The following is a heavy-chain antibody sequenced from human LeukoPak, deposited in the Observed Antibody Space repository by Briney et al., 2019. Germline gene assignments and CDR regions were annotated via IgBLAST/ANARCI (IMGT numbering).Heavy chain of an antibody. J-gene: IGHJ4*02. CDR1: GFTFDVYD. Sequence: GGSLRLSCAASGFTFDVYDMTWVRQAPGKGLEWVSGINWNGGRTGYADSVKGRFTISRDNAKNSLYLQMNTLRAEDTAFYYCARLAYSGSSYVDYWGQGTLVTVSS. CDR3: ARLAYSGSSYVDY. D-gene: IGHD1-26*01. V-gene: IGHV3-20*04. CDR2: INWNGGRT.